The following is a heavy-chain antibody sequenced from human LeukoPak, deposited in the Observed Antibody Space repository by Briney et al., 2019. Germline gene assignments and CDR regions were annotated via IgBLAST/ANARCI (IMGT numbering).Heavy chain of an antibody. D-gene: IGHD4-23*01. V-gene: IGHV4-34*01. CDR3: ARLIYGGNS. CDR1: GGSFSGYY. Sequence: PSETLSLTCAVYGGSFSGYYWSWIRQPPGKGLEWIGEINHSGSTNYNPSLKSRVTISVDTSKNQFSLKLSSVTAADTAVYYCARLIYGGNSWGQGTLVTVSS. J-gene: IGHJ4*02. CDR2: INHSGST.